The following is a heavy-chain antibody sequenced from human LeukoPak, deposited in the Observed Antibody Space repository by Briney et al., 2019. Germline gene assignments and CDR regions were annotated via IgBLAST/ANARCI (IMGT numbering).Heavy chain of an antibody. D-gene: IGHD4-11*01. Sequence: PSETLSLTCAVSGYSISSGYYWGWIRQPPGKGPEWIGSIYHSGSTYYNPSLKSRVTVSVDTSKNQFSLKLSSVTAADTAVYYCARLEMTTESNWFDPWGQGTLVTVSS. CDR1: GYSISSGYY. CDR3: ARLEMTTESNWFDP. V-gene: IGHV4-38-2*01. J-gene: IGHJ5*02. CDR2: IYHSGST.